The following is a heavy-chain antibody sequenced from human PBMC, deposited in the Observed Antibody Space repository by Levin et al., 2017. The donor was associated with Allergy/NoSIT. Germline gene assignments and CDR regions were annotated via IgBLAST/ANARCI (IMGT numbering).Heavy chain of an antibody. CDR1: GFTFSSYA. CDR2: ISGSGGST. D-gene: IGHD3-3*01. V-gene: IGHV3-23*01. J-gene: IGHJ4*02. Sequence: ETLSLTCAASGFTFSSYAMSWVRQAPGKGLEWVSAISGSGGSTYYADSVKGRFTISRDNSKNTLYLQMNSLRAEDTAVYYCAKGPYDFWSGTYYFDYWGQGTLVTVSS. CDR3: AKGPYDFWSGTYYFDY.